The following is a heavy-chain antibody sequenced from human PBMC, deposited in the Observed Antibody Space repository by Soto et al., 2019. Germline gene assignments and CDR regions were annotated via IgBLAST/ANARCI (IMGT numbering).Heavy chain of an antibody. CDR2: IFSYNGNT. CDR1: VYTFTNYV. CDR3: ARVRQLVGYFYYYMDV. Sequence: SVTVCCRAPVYTFTNYVITVLRASPGTGLEWIVFIFSYNGNTHYTERLQGRVTMTTDTSTSTAYMELRGLRSDDSAVYYCARVRQLVGYFYYYMDVGGNGTTGTVSS. J-gene: IGHJ6*03. D-gene: IGHD6-6*01. V-gene: IGHV1-18*01.